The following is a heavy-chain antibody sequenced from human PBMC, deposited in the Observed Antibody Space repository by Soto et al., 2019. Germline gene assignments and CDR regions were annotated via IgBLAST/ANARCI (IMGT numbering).Heavy chain of an antibody. Sequence: HPGGSLRLSCAASGFTFSSYWMSWVRQAPGKGLEWVANIKQDGSEKYYVDSVKGRFTISRDNAKNSLYLQMNSLRAEDTAVYYCASSVGGNPGAFDIWGQGTMVTVSS. D-gene: IGHD2-15*01. CDR3: ASSVGGNPGAFDI. CDR2: IKQDGSEK. CDR1: GFTFSSYW. V-gene: IGHV3-7*03. J-gene: IGHJ3*02.